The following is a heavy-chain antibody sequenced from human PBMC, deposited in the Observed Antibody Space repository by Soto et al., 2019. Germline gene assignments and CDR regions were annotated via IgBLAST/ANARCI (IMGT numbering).Heavy chain of an antibody. CDR3: ARDAGGFTWLVRSDGMDV. J-gene: IGHJ6*02. Sequence: QVQLVQSGAEVKKPGASVKVSCKASGYTFTSYGISWVRQAPGQGLEWMGWISAYNGNTNYAQKLQGRVTMTTDTSTSTAYMEVRSLRSDDTAVYYCARDAGGFTWLVRSDGMDVWGQGTTVTVSS. V-gene: IGHV1-18*01. D-gene: IGHD3-16*01. CDR2: ISAYNGNT. CDR1: GYTFTSYG.